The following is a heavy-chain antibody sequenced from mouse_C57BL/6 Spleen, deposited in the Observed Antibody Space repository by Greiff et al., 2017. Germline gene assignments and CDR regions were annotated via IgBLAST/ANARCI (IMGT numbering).Heavy chain of an antibody. CDR3: ARSGGYDGRAWFAY. Sequence: VQLQQPGAELVKPGASVKMSCKASGYTFTSYWITWVKQRPGQGLEGIGDIYPGSGSTNYNEKFKSKATLTVDTSSSTAYMQLSSLTSEDSAVYYCARSGGYDGRAWFAYWGQGTLVTVSA. D-gene: IGHD2-2*01. V-gene: IGHV1-55*01. J-gene: IGHJ3*01. CDR2: IYPGSGST. CDR1: GYTFTSYW.